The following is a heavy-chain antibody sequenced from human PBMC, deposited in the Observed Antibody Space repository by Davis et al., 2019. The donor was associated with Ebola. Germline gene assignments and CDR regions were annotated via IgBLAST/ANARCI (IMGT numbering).Heavy chain of an antibody. V-gene: IGHV4-34*01. CDR2: INHSGST. J-gene: IGHJ2*01. CDR1: GGSFSGYY. Sequence: PSETLSLTCAVYGGSFSGYYWSWIRQPPGKGLEWIGEINHSGSTNYNPSLKSRVTISVDTSKNQFSLKLSSVTAADTAVYYCARGLSSATVTTWWYFENWYFDLWGRGTLVTVSS. D-gene: IGHD4-17*01. CDR3: ARGLSSATVTTWWYFENWYFDL.